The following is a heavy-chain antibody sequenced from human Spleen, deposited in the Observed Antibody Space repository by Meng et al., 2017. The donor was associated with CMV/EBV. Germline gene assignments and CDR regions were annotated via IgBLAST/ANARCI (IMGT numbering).Heavy chain of an antibody. Sequence: SLPCAVSGGSIRSSNWWSWVRQPPGKGLEWIGEIYHSGTSNYNPSFESRVTMSLDKSNNQFSLMLNSVTAADTAVYYCARSYDGAHDYWGQGTLVTVSS. CDR2: IYHSGTS. CDR3: ARSYDGAHDY. D-gene: IGHD3-3*01. CDR1: GGSIRSSNW. J-gene: IGHJ4*02. V-gene: IGHV4-4*02.